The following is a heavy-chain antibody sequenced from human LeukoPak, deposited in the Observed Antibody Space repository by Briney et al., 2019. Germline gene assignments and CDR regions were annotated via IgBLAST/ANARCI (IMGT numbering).Heavy chain of an antibody. D-gene: IGHD3-10*01. CDR1: GYTFTGYY. Sequence: GASVKVSCKASGYTFTGYYMHWVRQAPGQGLEWMGGIIPIFGTANYAQKFQGRVTITADKSTSTAYMELSSLRSEDTAVYYCARDRSRLWFGEFSFDPWGQGTLVTVSS. CDR2: IIPIFGTA. CDR3: ARDRSRLWFGEFSFDP. J-gene: IGHJ5*02. V-gene: IGHV1-69*06.